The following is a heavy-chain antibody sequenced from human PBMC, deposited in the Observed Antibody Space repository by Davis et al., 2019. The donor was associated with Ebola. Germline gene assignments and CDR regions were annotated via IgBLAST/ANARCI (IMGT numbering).Heavy chain of an antibody. CDR1: GFALSSHA. D-gene: IGHD6-19*01. J-gene: IGHJ6*02. V-gene: IGHV3-23*01. Sequence: GGSLRLSCAASGFALSSHAMSWVRQAPEKGLEWVSAISGHGDITHYADSVKGRFTISRDNSKNTLYLQMNSLRAEDTAVYYCAKRIAVAGTHGMDVWGQGTTVTVSS. CDR3: AKRIAVAGTHGMDV. CDR2: ISGHGDIT.